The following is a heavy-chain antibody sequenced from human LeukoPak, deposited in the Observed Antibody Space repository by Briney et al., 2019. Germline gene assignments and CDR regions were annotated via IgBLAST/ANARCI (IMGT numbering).Heavy chain of an antibody. CDR3: AKMGRDIAAVVAAQTSTDAFDI. V-gene: IGHV3-23*01. J-gene: IGHJ3*02. CDR1: GFTFSSYA. D-gene: IGHD2-15*01. Sequence: PGGSLRLSCAASGFTFSSYAMSWVRQAPGKGLEWVSAISGSGGSTYYADSVKGRFTISRDNSKNTLYLQMNSVRAEDTAVYYCAKMGRDIAAVVAAQTSTDAFDIWGQGTMVTVSS. CDR2: ISGSGGST.